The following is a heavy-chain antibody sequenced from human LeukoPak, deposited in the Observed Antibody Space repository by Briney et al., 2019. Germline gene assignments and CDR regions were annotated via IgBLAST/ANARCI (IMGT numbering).Heavy chain of an antibody. CDR1: GVSISSYY. CDR3: ARSYYGSGSRAFDI. J-gene: IGHJ3*02. D-gene: IGHD3-10*01. CDR2: IYYSGST. Sequence: SDTLSLICTVSGVSISSYYWSWIRQPPGKGLEWIGYIYYSGSTNYNPSLKSRVTISVDTSKKQFSLKLSSVTAADTAVYFCARSYYGSGSRAFDIWGQGTMVTVSS. V-gene: IGHV4-59*07.